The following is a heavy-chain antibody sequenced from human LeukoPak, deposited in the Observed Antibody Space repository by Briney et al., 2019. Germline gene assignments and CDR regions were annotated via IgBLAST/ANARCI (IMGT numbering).Heavy chain of an antibody. CDR1: GFTFSSYA. V-gene: IGHV3-23*01. Sequence: GGSLRLSCAASGFTFSSYAMSWVRQAPGKGLEWVSGISGSDGSTNYADSVKGRFTISRENSKNTLYLQMNSLRAEDTAVYYCARAARWLQFTSTLDYWGQGTLVTVSS. CDR3: ARAARWLQFTSTLDY. J-gene: IGHJ4*02. CDR2: ISGSDGST. D-gene: IGHD5-24*01.